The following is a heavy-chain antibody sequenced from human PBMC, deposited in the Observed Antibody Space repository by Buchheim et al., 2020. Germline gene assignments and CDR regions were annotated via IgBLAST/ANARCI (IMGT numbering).Heavy chain of an antibody. CDR3: ASSLDSSSSPYYYYYMDV. CDR1: GFTFSSYS. Sequence: EVQLVESGGGLVQPGGSLRLSCAASGFTFSSYSMNWVRQAPGKGLEWVSYISSSSSTIYYADSVKGRFTISRENAKKSLYLQMNSLRAEDTAAYYCASSLDSSSSPYYYYYMDVWGKGTT. D-gene: IGHD6-6*01. V-gene: IGHV3-48*01. J-gene: IGHJ6*03. CDR2: ISSSSSTI.